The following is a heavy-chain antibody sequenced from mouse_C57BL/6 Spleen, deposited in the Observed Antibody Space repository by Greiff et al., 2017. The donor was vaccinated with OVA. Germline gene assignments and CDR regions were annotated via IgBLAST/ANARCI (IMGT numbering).Heavy chain of an antibody. D-gene: IGHD3-2*02. V-gene: IGHV1-50*01. J-gene: IGHJ1*03. CDR2: IDPSDSYT. Sequence: VQLQQPGAELVKPGASVKLSCKASGYTFTSYWMQWVKQRPGQGLEWIGEIDPSDSYTNYNQKFKGKATLTVDTSSSTAYMQLSSLTSEDSAVYYCARSAQATSWYFDVWGTGTTVTVSS. CDR3: ARSAQATSWYFDV. CDR1: GYTFTSYW.